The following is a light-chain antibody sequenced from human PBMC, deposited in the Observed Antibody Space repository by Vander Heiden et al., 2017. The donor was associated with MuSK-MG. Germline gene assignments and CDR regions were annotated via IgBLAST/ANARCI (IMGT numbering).Light chain of an antibody. J-gene: IGLJ1*01. CDR3: SSYTTSSTYV. CDR2: EVT. CDR1: SRDIGSTKD. Sequence: QSGLTQPAPVPGSPGQSITISCTGTSRDIGSTKDVSWYQQHPGKVPNVLIYEVTNRPSGVSNRFSGSKSGNTASLTISGLQAEDEADYYCSSYTTSSTYVFGTGTKVTVL. V-gene: IGLV2-14*01.